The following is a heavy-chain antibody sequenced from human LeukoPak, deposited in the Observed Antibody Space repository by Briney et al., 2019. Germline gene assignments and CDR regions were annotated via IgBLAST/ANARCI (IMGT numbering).Heavy chain of an antibody. CDR2: IYYSGST. Sequence: SETLSLTCTVSGGSISSSSYYWGWIRQPPGKGLEWIGSIYYSGSTYYNPSLKSRVTISVDTSKNQFSLKLSSVTAADTAVYYCARLLHGDYVDYWGQGTLVTVSS. J-gene: IGHJ4*02. V-gene: IGHV4-39*01. D-gene: IGHD4-17*01. CDR3: ARLLHGDYVDY. CDR1: GGSISSSSYY.